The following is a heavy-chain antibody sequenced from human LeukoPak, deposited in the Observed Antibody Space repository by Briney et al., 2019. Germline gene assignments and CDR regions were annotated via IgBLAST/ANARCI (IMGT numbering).Heavy chain of an antibody. D-gene: IGHD3-10*01. CDR2: INREGSST. Sequence: GGSLRLSCAASGVTFSSYWMHWVRHARGKGLVWVSRINREGSSTSYADSVKGRFIISRDNAKTTLSLQMNSLRAEDTAVYYCARASASGGHYYFDYWGQGTLVTVSS. CDR3: ARASASGGHYYFDY. CDR1: GVTFSSYW. V-gene: IGHV3-74*01. J-gene: IGHJ4*02.